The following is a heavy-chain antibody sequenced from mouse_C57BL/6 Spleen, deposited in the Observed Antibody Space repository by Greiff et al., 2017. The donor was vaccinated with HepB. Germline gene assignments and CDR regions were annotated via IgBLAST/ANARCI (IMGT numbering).Heavy chain of an antibody. CDR2: INPNNGGT. V-gene: IGHV1-18*01. J-gene: IGHJ4*01. CDR1: GYTFTDYN. CDR3: AREGTPEGYAMDY. Sequence: EVKLQQSGPELVKPGASVKIPCKASGYTFTDYNMDWVKQSHGKSLEWIGDINPNNGGTIYNQKFKGNATLTVDKSSSTASMELRSRTSEDTAVYYCAREGTPEGYAMDYWGQGPSVTVSS.